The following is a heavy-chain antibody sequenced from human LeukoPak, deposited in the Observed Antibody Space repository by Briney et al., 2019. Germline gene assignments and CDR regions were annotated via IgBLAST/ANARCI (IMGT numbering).Heavy chain of an antibody. J-gene: IGHJ4*02. Sequence: PSETLSLTCTVSGYSISGSGHYWGWIRQPPGKGLEWIGNIYHSGSTYYNASLQSRVTISIDTSRNQFSLRLNSVTAADTAMYYCAKSGGYGLIDCWGQGTLVTVSS. V-gene: IGHV4-39*01. CDR3: AKSGGYGLIDC. CDR2: IYHSGST. D-gene: IGHD1-26*01. CDR1: GYSISGSGHY.